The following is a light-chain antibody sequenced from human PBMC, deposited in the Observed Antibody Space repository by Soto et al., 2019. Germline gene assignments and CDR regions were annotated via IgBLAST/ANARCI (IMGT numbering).Light chain of an antibody. CDR3: QQYYSLPPT. J-gene: IGKJ1*01. V-gene: IGKV4-1*01. Sequence: DIVMTQSPDSLAVSLGERATINCKSSQSVSYSSNNKNNLAWYKQKPGQPPKVLIYWASTRESGVPDRFSGSGFGTDFTLTISSLQAEDVAIYYCQQYYSLPPTFGQGTKVDIK. CDR2: WAS. CDR1: QSVSYSSNNKNN.